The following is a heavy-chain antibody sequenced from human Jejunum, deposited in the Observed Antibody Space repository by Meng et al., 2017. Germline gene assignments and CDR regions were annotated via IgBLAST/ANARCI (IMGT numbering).Heavy chain of an antibody. V-gene: IGHV4-34*01. CDR2: VSHSGWT. D-gene: IGHD3-16*01. CDR1: GGFLSGYF. J-gene: IGHJ5*02. CDR3: VRGNNYVWGMIP. Sequence: GQVQRGGAGLLKPSGTLSLTCAGFGGFLSGYFWSWIRQPPGKGLEWIGEVSHSGWTKYNPSLKSRVTISLETSKNQFSLKMSSVTAADTAVYYCVRGNNYVWGMIPWGQGTLVTVSS.